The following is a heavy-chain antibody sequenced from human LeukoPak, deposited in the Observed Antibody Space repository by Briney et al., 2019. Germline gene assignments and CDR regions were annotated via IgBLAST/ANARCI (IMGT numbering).Heavy chain of an antibody. V-gene: IGHV3-23*01. CDR2: ISHSGAST. CDR1: GFTFSSYA. J-gene: IGHJ3*02. D-gene: IGHD2-15*01. Sequence: PGGSLRLSYAASGFTFSSYAMNWVRQAPGKGLEWVSAISHSGASTYYADSVKGRFTTSRDNSKNTLYLQMNSLRAEDTAVYYCAKSVAPYCSGGSCFDAFDIWGQGTMVTVSS. CDR3: AKSVAPYCSGGSCFDAFDI.